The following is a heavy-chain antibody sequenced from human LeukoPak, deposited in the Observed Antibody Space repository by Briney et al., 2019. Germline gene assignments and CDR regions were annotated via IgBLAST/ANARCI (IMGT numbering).Heavy chain of an antibody. CDR1: GGTFSSYA. D-gene: IGHD2-15*01. V-gene: IGHV1-69*13. J-gene: IGHJ4*02. CDR3: ARDRRAYCSGGSCYSPLDY. Sequence: GASVKVSCKASGGTFSSYAISWVRQAPGQGLEWMGGIIPIFGTANYAQKFQGRVTITADESTSTAYMELSSLRSEDTAVYYCARDRRAYCSGGSCYSPLDYWGQGTPVTVSS. CDR2: IIPIFGTA.